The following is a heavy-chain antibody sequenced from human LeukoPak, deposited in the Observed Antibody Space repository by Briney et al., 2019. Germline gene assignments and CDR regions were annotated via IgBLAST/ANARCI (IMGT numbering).Heavy chain of an antibody. CDR2: IRYDGSNK. J-gene: IGHJ6*02. D-gene: IGHD4-4*01. CDR3: ARDPYDYRSLYYGMDV. Sequence: PGGSLRLSCAASGFTFSSYGMHWVRQAPGKGLEWVAVIRYDGSNKYYADSVKGRFTISRDNSKNTLYLQMNSLRAEDTAVYYCARDPYDYRSLYYGMDVWGQGTTVTVSS. V-gene: IGHV3-33*01. CDR1: GFTFSSYG.